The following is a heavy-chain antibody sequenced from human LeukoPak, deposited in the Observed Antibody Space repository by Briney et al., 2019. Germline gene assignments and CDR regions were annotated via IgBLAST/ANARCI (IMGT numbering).Heavy chain of an antibody. CDR3: ASWGGSSLYYYYYMDV. V-gene: IGHV3-30-3*01. Sequence: GGSLRLSCAASGFTFSSYAMHWVRQAPGKGLEWVAVISYDGSNKYYADSVKGRFTISRDNSKNTLYLQMNSLRAEDTAVYCCASWGGSSLYYYYYMDVWGKGTTVTVSS. J-gene: IGHJ6*03. D-gene: IGHD6-6*01. CDR1: GFTFSSYA. CDR2: ISYDGSNK.